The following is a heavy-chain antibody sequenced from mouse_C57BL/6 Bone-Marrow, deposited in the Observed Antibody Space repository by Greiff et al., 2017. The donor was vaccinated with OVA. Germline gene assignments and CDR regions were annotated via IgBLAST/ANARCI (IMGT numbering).Heavy chain of an antibody. CDR1: GYTFTSYW. J-gene: IGHJ2*01. D-gene: IGHD1-1*01. V-gene: IGHV1-7*01. CDR2: INPSSGYT. CDR3: ARESLFITTVVASFDY. Sequence: QVHVKQSGAELAKPGASVKLSCKASGYTFTSYWMHWVKQRPGQGLEWIGYINPSSGYTKYNQKFKDKATLTADKSSSTAYMQLSSLTSEDSAVYYCARESLFITTVVASFDYWGQGTTLTVSS.